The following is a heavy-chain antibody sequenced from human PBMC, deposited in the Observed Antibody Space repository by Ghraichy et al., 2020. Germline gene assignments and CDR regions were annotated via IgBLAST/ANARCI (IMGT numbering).Heavy chain of an antibody. CDR1: GGSMRNFF. CDR2: IYYSGRT. Sequence: SETLSLTCSVSGGSMRNFFWSWIRQPPGKGLEWIGNIYYSGRTHYAPSLKSRVTISIDTSESHFSLKLDSVTAADTAVYYCARVHGDGPNLFMGYFFDYWGQGKLVTVSS. CDR3: ARVHGDGPNLFMGYFFDY. J-gene: IGHJ4*02. D-gene: IGHD5-24*01. V-gene: IGHV4-59*01.